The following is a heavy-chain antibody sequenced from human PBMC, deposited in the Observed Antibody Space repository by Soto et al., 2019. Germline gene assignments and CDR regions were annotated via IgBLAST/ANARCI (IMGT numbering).Heavy chain of an antibody. V-gene: IGHV4-30-4*01. Sequence: SETLSLTCTVSGGSISSGDYYWSWIRQPPGKGLEWIGYISYSSGNAYYNPSLRSRVTISVDTSKNQLSLKLRSVTAADTAVYYCARVGGDSSGYYFDSWGQGTLVTVSS. CDR3: ARVGGDSSGYYFDS. CDR1: GGSISSGDYY. J-gene: IGHJ4*02. D-gene: IGHD3-22*01. CDR2: ISYSSGNA.